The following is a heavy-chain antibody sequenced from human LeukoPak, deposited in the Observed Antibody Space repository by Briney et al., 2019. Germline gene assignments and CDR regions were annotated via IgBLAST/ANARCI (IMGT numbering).Heavy chain of an antibody. J-gene: IGHJ3*02. CDR2: INPNSGGT. V-gene: IGHV1-2*02. D-gene: IGHD3-10*01. CDR1: GYTFTGYY. CDR3: AREYGPGREDAFDI. Sequence: ASVKVSCKASGYTFTGYYMHWVRQAPGQGLEWMGWINPNSGGTNYAQKFQGRVTMTRDTSISTAYMELSRLRSDDTAVYYCAREYGPGREDAFDIWGQGTMVTVSS.